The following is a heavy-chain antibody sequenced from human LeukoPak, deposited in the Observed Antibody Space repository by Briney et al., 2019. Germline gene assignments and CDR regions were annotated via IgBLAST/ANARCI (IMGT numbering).Heavy chain of an antibody. V-gene: IGHV1-2*02. Sequence: ASVKVSCKASGYTXXGXYXHXXRXXXGQGXEWXXWXXPXSXGTNXAQKFQGRVTMTRDTSISTAYMELSRLRSDDTAVYYCALFSSTHRKQKESSSWYEGYWGQGTLVTVSS. CDR3: ALFSSTHRKQKESSSWYEGY. CDR2: XXPXSXGT. CDR1: GYTXXGXY. J-gene: IGHJ4*02. D-gene: IGHD6-13*01.